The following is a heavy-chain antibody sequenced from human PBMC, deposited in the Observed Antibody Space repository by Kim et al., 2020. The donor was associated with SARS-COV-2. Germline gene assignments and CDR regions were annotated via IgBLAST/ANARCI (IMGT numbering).Heavy chain of an antibody. D-gene: IGHD1-1*01. Sequence: SVKVSCKASGGTFSSYAISWVRQAPGQGLEWMGGIIPIFGTANYAQKFQGRVTITADEPTSTAYMELSSLRSEDTAVYYCCNWNPPSFDYWDQGTLVTVSS. V-gene: IGHV1-69*13. CDR3: CNWNPPSFDY. CDR2: IIPIFGTA. J-gene: IGHJ4*02. CDR1: GGTFSSYA.